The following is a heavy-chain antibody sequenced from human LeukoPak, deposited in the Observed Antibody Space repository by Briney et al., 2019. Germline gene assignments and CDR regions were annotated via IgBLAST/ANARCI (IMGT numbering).Heavy chain of an antibody. CDR1: GDSISSYY. J-gene: IGHJ4*02. Sequence: SETLSLTCTVSGDSISSYYWSWIRQPPGKGLESIGYISTSGSTNYNPSLKSRVTISIDTSKSQFSLRLSSVTAADTAVYYCARHDSSGFYYFNCWGQGTLVTVSS. CDR2: ISTSGST. V-gene: IGHV4-4*09. D-gene: IGHD6-6*01. CDR3: ARHDSSGFYYFNC.